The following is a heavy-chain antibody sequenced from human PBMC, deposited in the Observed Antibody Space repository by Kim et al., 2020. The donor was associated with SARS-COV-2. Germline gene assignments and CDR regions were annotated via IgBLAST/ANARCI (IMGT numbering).Heavy chain of an antibody. V-gene: IGHV4-31*03. J-gene: IGHJ6*02. CDR2: IYYSGST. CDR3: ARSDYHGAYYGMDV. CDR1: GGSISSGGYY. D-gene: IGHD4-17*01. Sequence: SETLSLTCTVSGGSISSGGYYWSWIRQHPGKGLEWIGYIYYSGSTYYNPSLKSRVTISVDTSKNQFSLKLSSVTAADTAVYYCARSDYHGAYYGMDVWGQGTTVTVSS.